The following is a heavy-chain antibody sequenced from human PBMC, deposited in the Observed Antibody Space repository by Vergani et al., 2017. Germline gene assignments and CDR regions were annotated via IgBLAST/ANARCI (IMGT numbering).Heavy chain of an antibody. V-gene: IGHV1-2*02. Sequence: QVQLVQSGAEVKKPGASVEVSCKASGYTFTGYYMHWVRQAPGQGLEWMGWINPNSGGTNYAQKFQGRVTMTRDTSISTAYMELSRLRSDDTAVYYCAKTGDCSSXSCYYRGPPNWFDPWGQGTLVTVSS. D-gene: IGHD2-2*01. CDR1: GYTFTGYY. J-gene: IGHJ5*02. CDR3: AKTGDCSSXSCYYRGPPNWFDP. CDR2: INPNSGGT.